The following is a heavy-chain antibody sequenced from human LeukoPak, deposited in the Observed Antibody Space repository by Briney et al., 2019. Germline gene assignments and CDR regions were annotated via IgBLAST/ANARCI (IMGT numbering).Heavy chain of an antibody. CDR2: IYYSGST. CDR1: GGSISSSSYY. CDR3: ARLVGAVGTVQY. D-gene: IGHD6-13*01. J-gene: IGHJ4*02. Sequence: SETLSLTCTVSGGSISSSSYYWGWIRQPPGKGLEWIGSIYYSGSTDYNPSLKSRVTISVDTSKNQFSLKLSSVTAADTAVYYCARLVGAVGTVQYWGQGTLVTVSS. V-gene: IGHV4-39*01.